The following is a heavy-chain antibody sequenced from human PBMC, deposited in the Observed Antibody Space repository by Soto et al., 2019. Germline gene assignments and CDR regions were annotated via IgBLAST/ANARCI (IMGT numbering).Heavy chain of an antibody. CDR1: GYTFTGYY. CDR2: INPNSGDT. J-gene: IGHJ4*02. Sequence: ASVNVSFKASGYTFTGYYMHWVRQAPGQWLELMGWINPNSGDTNYAQKFQDRVTLTRDTSLSTAYMELKSLRSEDTAVYYCVLLPSCTSTSCPSLNYADQYWGQGTLVNVSS. D-gene: IGHD2-2*01. V-gene: IGHV1-2*02. CDR3: VLLPSCTSTSCPSLNYADQY.